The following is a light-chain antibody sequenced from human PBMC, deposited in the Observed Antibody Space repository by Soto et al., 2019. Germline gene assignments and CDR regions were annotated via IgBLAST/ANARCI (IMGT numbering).Light chain of an antibody. CDR2: KAS. Sequence: DIQMTQSPSTLSGSVGDRVTITCRASQTISSWLAWYQQKPGKAPKLLIYKASTLKSGVPSRFSGSGSGTEFTLNISSLQPDDFATYYCQHYNSYSEAFGQGIKVELK. J-gene: IGKJ1*01. CDR1: QTISSW. V-gene: IGKV1-5*03. CDR3: QHYNSYSEA.